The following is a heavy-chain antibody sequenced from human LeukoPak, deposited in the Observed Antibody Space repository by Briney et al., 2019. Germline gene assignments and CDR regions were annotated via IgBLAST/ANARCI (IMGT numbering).Heavy chain of an antibody. V-gene: IGHV1-2*02. J-gene: IGHJ4*02. CDR3: ARVRIAVAGKYYFDY. CDR1: GYTFTGYY. D-gene: IGHD6-19*01. CDR2: INPNSGGT. Sequence: ASVKVSCKASGYTFTGYYMHWVRQAPGQGLEWMGWINPNSGGTNYAQKFHGRVTMTRDTSISTAYMELSRLRSDDTAVYYCARVRIAVAGKYYFDYWGQGTLVTVSS.